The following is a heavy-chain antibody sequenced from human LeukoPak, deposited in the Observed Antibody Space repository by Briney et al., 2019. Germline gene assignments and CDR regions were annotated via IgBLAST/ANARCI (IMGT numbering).Heavy chain of an antibody. CDR2: IYYSGST. V-gene: IGHV4-39*01. CDR1: GGSISSSDHY. J-gene: IGHJ1*01. Sequence: SETLSLTCTVSGGSISSSDHYWGWIRQPPGKGLEWIGSIYYSGSTYYNPSFKSRVTISVDTSKNQFSPKVNSVTAADTAVYYCARQGKTDGSQYFQHWGQGTLVTVSS. D-gene: IGHD2-15*01. CDR3: ARQGKTDGSQYFQH.